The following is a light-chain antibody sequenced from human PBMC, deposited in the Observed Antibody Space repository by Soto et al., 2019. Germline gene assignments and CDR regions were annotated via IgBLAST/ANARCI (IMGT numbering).Light chain of an antibody. Sequence: EIVLTQSPGTLSLSPGERATLSCRASQSVSSSNLAWYQQKPGQPPRLLIYGASRRATGVPDRFSGSGSGTDFTLTINRLEPEDFAVYFCQQYGSSPLTFGGGTKVEIK. CDR2: GAS. V-gene: IGKV3-20*01. CDR1: QSVSSSN. J-gene: IGKJ4*01. CDR3: QQYGSSPLT.